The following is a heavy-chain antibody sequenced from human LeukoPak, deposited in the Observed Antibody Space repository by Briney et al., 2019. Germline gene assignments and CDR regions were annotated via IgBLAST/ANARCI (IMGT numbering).Heavy chain of an antibody. D-gene: IGHD6-19*01. CDR3: ASSSGWYRC. CDR1: GGSFSGYY. Sequence: SETLSLTCAVYGGSFSGYYWSWIRQSPGKGLEWIGEINHSGSTNYNPSLKSRVTISVDTSKNQFSLKLSSVTAADTAVYYCASSSGWYRCWGQGTLVTVSS. V-gene: IGHV4-34*01. J-gene: IGHJ4*02. CDR2: INHSGST.